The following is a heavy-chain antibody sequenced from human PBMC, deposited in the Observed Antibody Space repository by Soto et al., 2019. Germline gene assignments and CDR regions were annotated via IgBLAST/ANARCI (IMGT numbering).Heavy chain of an antibody. Sequence: PSGTPFLPCLVSGGALRDLFLGLGPQAPGVGLELIGEINHLLTINYNPSLKIRVTMSVEPSKKQFSLTLNFVTAPDTASFYCARGGISHWAYFYYMDVWDRGTTVTVSS. J-gene: IGHJ6*03. V-gene: IGHV4-34*01. CDR2: INHLLTI. CDR1: GGALRDLF. CDR3: ARGGISHWAYFYYMDV. D-gene: IGHD2-21*01.